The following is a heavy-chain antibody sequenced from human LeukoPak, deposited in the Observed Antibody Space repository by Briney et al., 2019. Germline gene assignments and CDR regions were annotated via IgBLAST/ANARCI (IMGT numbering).Heavy chain of an antibody. CDR3: AKDYRSMTYYYDSSGFDP. CDR2: ISWNSGSI. J-gene: IGHJ5*02. V-gene: IGHV3-9*01. CDR1: GFTFDDYA. Sequence: GRSLRLSCAASGFTFDDYAMHWVRHAPGKGLEWVSGISWNSGSIGYADSVKGRFTISRDNSKNTLYLQMNSLRVEDTAVYYCAKDYRSMTYYYDSSGFDPWGQGTLVTVSS. D-gene: IGHD3-22*01.